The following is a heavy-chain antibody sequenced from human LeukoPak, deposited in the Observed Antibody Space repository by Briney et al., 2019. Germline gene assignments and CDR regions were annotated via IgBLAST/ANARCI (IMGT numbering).Heavy chain of an antibody. Sequence: SETLSLTCAVYGGSFSGYYWSWIRQPPGKGLEWIGEINHSGSTNYNPSLKSRVTISVDTSKNQFSLKLSSVTAADTAVYYCARSRSICSSTSCYFDYWGQGTLVTVSS. D-gene: IGHD2-2*01. V-gene: IGHV4-34*01. CDR3: ARSRSICSSTSCYFDY. CDR2: INHSGST. J-gene: IGHJ4*02. CDR1: GGSFSGYY.